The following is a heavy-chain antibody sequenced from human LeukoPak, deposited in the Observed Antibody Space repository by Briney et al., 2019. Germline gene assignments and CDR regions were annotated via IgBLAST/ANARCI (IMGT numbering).Heavy chain of an antibody. V-gene: IGHV1-69*04. CDR1: GGTFSSYA. CDR3: ARVGISSWYYFDY. CDR2: IIPILGIA. J-gene: IGHJ4*02. Sequence: GASVKVSRKASGGTFSSYATSWVRQAPGQGLEWMGRIIPILGIANYAQKFQGRVTITADKSTSTAYMELSSLRSEDTAVYYCARVGISSWYYFDYWGQGTLVTVSS. D-gene: IGHD6-13*01.